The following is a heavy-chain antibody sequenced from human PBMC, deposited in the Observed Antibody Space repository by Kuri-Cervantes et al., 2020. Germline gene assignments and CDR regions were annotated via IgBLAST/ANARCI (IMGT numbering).Heavy chain of an antibody. CDR3: ARDGEVVVAAYYFDY. V-gene: IGHV3-33*01. CDR2: IWYDGSNK. CDR1: GFTFSSYG. J-gene: IGHJ4*02. Sequence: GESLKISCAASGFTFSSYGMHWVRQAPGKGLEWVAVIWYDGSNKYYADSVKGRFTISRDNSKNSLYLQMNSLRDEDTAVYYCARDGEVVVAAYYFDYWGQGTLVTVSS. D-gene: IGHD2-15*01.